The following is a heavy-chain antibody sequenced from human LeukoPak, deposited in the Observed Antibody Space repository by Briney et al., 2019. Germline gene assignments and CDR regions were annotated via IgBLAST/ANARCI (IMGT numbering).Heavy chain of an antibody. Sequence: SETLSLTCTVSGGSVSRDNYSWSWIRQPPGKGLEWIGYIYYSGSTNYNPSLKSRVTISVDTSKNQFSLKLSSVTAADTAVYYCARAFAATIRIDYWGQGTLVTVSS. J-gene: IGHJ4*02. CDR2: IYYSGST. V-gene: IGHV4-61*01. CDR1: GGSVSRDNYS. CDR3: ARAFAATIRIDY. D-gene: IGHD5-24*01.